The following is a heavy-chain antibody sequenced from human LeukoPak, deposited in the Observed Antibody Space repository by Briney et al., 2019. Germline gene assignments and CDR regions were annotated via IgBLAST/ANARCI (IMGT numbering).Heavy chain of an antibody. CDR3: ARGGEYSSSSEFDAFDI. Sequence: GGSLRLSCAASGFTFSGHNMNWVRQAPGKGLEWISFVSISSGTIYYADSVNGRFRISRDNAKSSLDLEMNSLRAEDTAVYYCARGGEYSSSSEFDAFDIWGQGTMVTVSS. J-gene: IGHJ3*02. D-gene: IGHD6-6*01. V-gene: IGHV3-48*04. CDR1: GFTFSGHN. CDR2: VSISSGTI.